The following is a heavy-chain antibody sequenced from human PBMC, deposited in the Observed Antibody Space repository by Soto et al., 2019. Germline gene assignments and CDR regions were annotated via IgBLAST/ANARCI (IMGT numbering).Heavy chain of an antibody. J-gene: IGHJ4*02. CDR3: ARESSSSCHDY. Sequence: QVQLVQSGAEVKKPGASVKVSCKASGYTFTSYGISWVRQAPGQGLEWMGWISAYNGNTNHAQKLQGRVTMTTDTSTRTAYMELRCLRSDDTAVYYCARESSSSCHDYWGQGTLVTVSS. CDR2: ISAYNGNT. V-gene: IGHV1-18*01. D-gene: IGHD6-13*01. CDR1: GYTFTSYG.